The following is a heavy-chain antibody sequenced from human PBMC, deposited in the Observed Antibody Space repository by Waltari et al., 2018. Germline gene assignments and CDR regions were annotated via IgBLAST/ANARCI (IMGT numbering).Heavy chain of an antibody. V-gene: IGHV3-33*05. Sequence: QLYLVESGGGVVQPGRSLRLSCAASVFTFSSYGMHCVRQPPVKGVEWVAVLSSTGSNTYYADAVRGRFTISWDNSKNILYLQMNSLRAEDTAVYYCARDIAFGGVIVMNEAFDFRGRGTTVTVSP. J-gene: IGHJ3*01. CDR3: ARDIAFGGVIVMNEAFDF. CDR2: LSSTGSNT. D-gene: IGHD3-16*02. CDR1: VFTFSSYG.